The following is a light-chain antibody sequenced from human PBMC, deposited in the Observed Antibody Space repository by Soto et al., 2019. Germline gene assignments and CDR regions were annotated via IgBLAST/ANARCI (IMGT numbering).Light chain of an antibody. CDR3: KHYNNYSP. CDR2: KAS. J-gene: IGKJ3*01. V-gene: IGKV1-5*03. CDR1: QTISPW. Sequence: DIQMTQSPSTLSASVGDKVTITCRASQTISPWLAWYQQKPGKAPKLLIYKASILETGVPSRFSGSGSGTEFTLTIRSLQPDDFATYYCKHYNNYSPFGPGTKVALK.